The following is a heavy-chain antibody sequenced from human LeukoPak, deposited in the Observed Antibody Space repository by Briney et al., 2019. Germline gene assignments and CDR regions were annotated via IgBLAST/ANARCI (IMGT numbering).Heavy chain of an antibody. CDR2: INWNGGGT. CDR3: ARDLYSSYAPSDY. D-gene: IGHD6-19*01. V-gene: IGHV3-20*04. J-gene: IGHJ4*02. Sequence: PGGSLRLSCAASGFTFDNYGMSWVRQAPGMGLEWVSGINWNGGGTGYADSVKGRFTISRDNAKNSLYLQMNSLRAEDTAVYYCARDLYSSYAPSDYWGQGTLVTVSS. CDR1: GFTFDNYG.